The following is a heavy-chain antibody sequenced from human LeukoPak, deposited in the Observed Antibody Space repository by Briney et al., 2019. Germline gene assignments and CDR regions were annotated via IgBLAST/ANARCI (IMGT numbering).Heavy chain of an antibody. CDR2: IIPIFGTA. J-gene: IGHJ3*02. D-gene: IGHD6-19*01. Sequence: SVKVSCKASGGTFSSYAISWVRQAPGQGLEWMGRIIPIFGTANYAQKFQGRVTITTDESTSTAYMELSSLRSEDTAVYYCAREGIAVAGTSTPVGAFDIWGQGTMVTASS. V-gene: IGHV1-69*05. CDR3: AREGIAVAGTSTPVGAFDI. CDR1: GGTFSSYA.